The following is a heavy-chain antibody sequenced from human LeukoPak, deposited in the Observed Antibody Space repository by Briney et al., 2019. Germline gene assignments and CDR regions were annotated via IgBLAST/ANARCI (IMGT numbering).Heavy chain of an antibody. J-gene: IGHJ5*02. V-gene: IGHV1-2*02. CDR2: INPNTGGT. CDR3: ARDEGDPRNSRPFDP. Sequence: WASVKVSCKASGYTFTGYYMHWVRQAPGQGLEWMGCINPNTGGTSYAHTLRGRFTITRDTSISTAYLELNWLRSDDTAVYYWARDEGDPRNSRPFDPWGQGTLVTVSS. CDR1: GYTFTGYY. D-gene: IGHD4-23*01.